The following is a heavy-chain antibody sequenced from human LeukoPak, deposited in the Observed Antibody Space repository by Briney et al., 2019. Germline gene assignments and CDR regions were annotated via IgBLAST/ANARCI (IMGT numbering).Heavy chain of an antibody. CDR1: GFTFSSYE. D-gene: IGHD3-10*02. CDR2: ISSSGSTI. J-gene: IGHJ6*04. CDR3: AELGITMIGGV. Sequence: PGGSLRLSCAASGFTFSSYEMNWVRQAPGKGLEWVSYISSSGSTIYYVDSVKGRFTTSRDNAKNSLYLQMNSLRAEDTAVYYCAELGITMIGGVWGKGTTVTISS. V-gene: IGHV3-48*03.